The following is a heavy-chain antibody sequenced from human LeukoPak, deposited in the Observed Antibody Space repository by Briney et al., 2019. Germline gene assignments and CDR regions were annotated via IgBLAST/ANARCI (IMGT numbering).Heavy chain of an antibody. V-gene: IGHV4-39*07. CDR1: GGSISSGDYY. CDR3: AREGGYSYGPYYYYYGMDV. CDR2: INHSGST. D-gene: IGHD5-18*01. J-gene: IGHJ6*02. Sequence: SETLSLTCTVSGGSISSGDYYWSWIRQPPGKGLEWIGEINHSGSTNYNPSLKSRVTISVDTSKNQFSLKLSSMTAADTAVYYCAREGGYSYGPYYYYYGMDVWGQGTTVTVSS.